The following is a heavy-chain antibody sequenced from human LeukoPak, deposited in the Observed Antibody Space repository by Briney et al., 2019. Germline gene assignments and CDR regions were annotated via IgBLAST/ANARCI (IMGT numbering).Heavy chain of an antibody. D-gene: IGHD2-15*01. CDR2: ISAYNGNT. CDR3: ARVLYCSGGSCYLYYFDY. Sequence: ASVKVSCKASGYTSTSYGISWVRQAPGQGLEWMGWISAYNGNTNYAQKLQGRVTMTTDTSTSTAYMELRSLRSDDTAVYYCARVLYCSGGSCYLYYFDYWGQGTLVTVSS. CDR1: GYTSTSYG. J-gene: IGHJ4*02. V-gene: IGHV1-18*01.